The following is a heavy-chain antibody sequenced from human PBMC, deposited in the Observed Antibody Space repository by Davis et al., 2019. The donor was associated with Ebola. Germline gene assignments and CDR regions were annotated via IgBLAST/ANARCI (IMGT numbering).Heavy chain of an antibody. Sequence: GESLKISCAASGFTFSSYWMHWVRQAPGKGLEWVSAISGSGGSTYYADSVKGRFTISRDNAKNSLYLQMNSLRAEDTALYYCARTYSSSWHYYYGMDVWGQGTTVTVSS. CDR2: ISGSGGST. V-gene: IGHV3-23*01. D-gene: IGHD6-13*01. J-gene: IGHJ6*02. CDR3: ARTYSSSWHYYYGMDV. CDR1: GFTFSSYW.